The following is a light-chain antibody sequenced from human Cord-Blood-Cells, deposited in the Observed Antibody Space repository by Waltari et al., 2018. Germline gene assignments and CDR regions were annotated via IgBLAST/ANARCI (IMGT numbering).Light chain of an antibody. CDR3: SSYTSSSWV. Sequence: QSALTQSVSVSGSPELSITLSCTGTSSDVGGYNSVSWYQQQPGKSPKLMICDVSNRPSGVSNLFSGSKSGNTASLTISGLQAEDEADYYCSSYTSSSWVFGGGTKLTVL. V-gene: IGLV2-14*03. CDR1: SSDVGGYNS. CDR2: DVS. J-gene: IGLJ3*02.